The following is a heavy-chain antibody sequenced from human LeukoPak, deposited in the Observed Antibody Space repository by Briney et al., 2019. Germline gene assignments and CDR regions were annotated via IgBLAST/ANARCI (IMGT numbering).Heavy chain of an antibody. V-gene: IGHV1-69*04. CDR2: VIPILGIA. D-gene: IGHD5-12*01. Sequence: GSSVKVSCKASGGTFSSYAISWVRQAPGQGLEWMGRVIPILGIANYAQKFQGRVTVTADKSTSTAYMELSSLRSEDTAVYYCAFFEIGDIVATTSIEWFDPWGQGTLVTVSS. CDR1: GGTFSSYA. CDR3: AFFEIGDIVATTSIEWFDP. J-gene: IGHJ5*02.